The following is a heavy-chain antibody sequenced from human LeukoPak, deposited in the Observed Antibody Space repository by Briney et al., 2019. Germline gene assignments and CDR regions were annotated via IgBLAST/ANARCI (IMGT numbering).Heavy chain of an antibody. CDR1: GGSISTSNYY. CDR2: IFYSGST. Sequence: SETLSLTCTVSGGSISTSNYYWGWIRQPPGKGLEWIGNIFYSGSTYYNPSLKSRVTISVDTSKNQFSLKLSSVTAADTAVYYCARASLVWGGGEYYFDYWGQGTLVTVSS. V-gene: IGHV4-39*07. J-gene: IGHJ4*02. D-gene: IGHD3-16*01. CDR3: ARASLVWGGGEYYFDY.